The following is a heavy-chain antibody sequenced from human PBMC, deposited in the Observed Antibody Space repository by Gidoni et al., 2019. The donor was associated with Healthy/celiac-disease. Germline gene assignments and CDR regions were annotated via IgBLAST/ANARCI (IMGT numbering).Heavy chain of an antibody. CDR3: AKGLKYCSSTSCYYYYYMDV. V-gene: IGHV3-23*04. CDR1: GFTFGSYA. Sequence: EVQLVESGGGLVQPGGSLRLSCAASGFTFGSYAMSWVRQAPGKGLGWVSAISGSGGSTYYADSVKGRFTISRDNSKNTLYLQMNSLRAEDTAVYYCAKGLKYCSSTSCYYYYYMDVWGKGTTVTVSS. J-gene: IGHJ6*03. CDR2: ISGSGGST. D-gene: IGHD2-2*01.